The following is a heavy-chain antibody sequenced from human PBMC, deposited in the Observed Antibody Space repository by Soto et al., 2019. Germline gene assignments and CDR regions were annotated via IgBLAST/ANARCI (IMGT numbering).Heavy chain of an antibody. V-gene: IGHV1-18*01. Sequence: QVQLVQSGPEVKKPGASVKVSCKGSGYTFSNYGVTWVRQAPGQGLERLGWVSAYNRNTDYAQKFEDRATMTIDTSTNTAYLELRGLTPDYTAVYYCARERRWVPLLYWGQGTL. CDR3: ARERRWVPLLY. CDR1: GYTFSNYG. CDR2: VSAYNRNT. J-gene: IGHJ4*02. D-gene: IGHD1-1*01.